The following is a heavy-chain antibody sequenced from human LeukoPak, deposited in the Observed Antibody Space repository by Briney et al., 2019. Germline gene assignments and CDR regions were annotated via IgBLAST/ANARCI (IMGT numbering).Heavy chain of an antibody. CDR2: IYYSGST. V-gene: IGHV4-39*02. CDR3: AREGNRRSFDY. CDR1: GGSISSSSYY. J-gene: IGHJ4*02. Sequence: PSETLSLTCTVSGGSISSSSYYWGWIRQPPGKGLEWIGSIYYSGSTYYNPSLKSRVTISVDTSKNQFSLKLSSVTAADTAVYYCAREGNRRSFDYWGQGTLVTVSS.